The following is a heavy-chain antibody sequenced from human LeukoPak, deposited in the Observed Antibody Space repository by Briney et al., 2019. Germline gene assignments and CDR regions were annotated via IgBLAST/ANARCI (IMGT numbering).Heavy chain of an antibody. J-gene: IGHJ5*02. D-gene: IGHD3-10*01. CDR1: GYTFTSYD. CDR2: MNPNSGNT. CDR3: ARGKTSMVRGRRSFDP. Sequence: VASVKVSCKASGYTFTSYDINWVRQATGQGLEWMGWMNPNSGNTGYAQKFQGRVTMTRNTSISTAYMELSSLRSEDTAVYYCARGKTSMVRGRRSFDPWGQGTLVTVSS. V-gene: IGHV1-8*01.